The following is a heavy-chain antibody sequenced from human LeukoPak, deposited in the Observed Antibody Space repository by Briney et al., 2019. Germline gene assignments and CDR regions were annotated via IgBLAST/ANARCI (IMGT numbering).Heavy chain of an antibody. D-gene: IGHD1-7*01. Sequence: PGGSLRLSCAASGFTFSSYAMHWVRQAPGKGLGWVAVISYDGSNKYYADSVKGRFTISRDNSKNTLYLQMNSLRAEDTAVYYCARAFSPELELLPGGYWGQGTLVTVSS. CDR1: GFTFSSYA. CDR3: ARAFSPELELLPGGY. J-gene: IGHJ4*02. V-gene: IGHV3-30-3*01. CDR2: ISYDGSNK.